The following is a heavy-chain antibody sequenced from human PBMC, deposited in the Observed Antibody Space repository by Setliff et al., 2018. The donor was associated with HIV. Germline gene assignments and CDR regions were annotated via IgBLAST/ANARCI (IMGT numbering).Heavy chain of an antibody. J-gene: IGHJ4*02. CDR1: GYTFTSYY. V-gene: IGHV1-46*01. CDR2: LNPSGDST. D-gene: IGHD3-10*01. CDR3: ARGGYHGFGSYGDY. Sequence: ASVKVSGKASGYTFTSYYVHWVRQAPGQGLEWMGILNPSGDSTAYAQKFQGRVTMTRDTSTSTVYMELSSLKSDDTAVYYCARGGYHGFGSYGDYWGQGTLVT.